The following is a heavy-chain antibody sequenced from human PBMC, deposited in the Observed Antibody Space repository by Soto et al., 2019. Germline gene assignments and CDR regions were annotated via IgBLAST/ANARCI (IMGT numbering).Heavy chain of an antibody. CDR2: INPNSGGT. J-gene: IGHJ6*02. CDR1: GYGLSDYY. Sequence: ASVKVSCKASGYGLSDYYMHWVRQAPGQGLEWMGWINPNSGGTRYAQKFQGRVTLTLDTAVAVGYMELTGLTSDDTAVYYCARVRAARPDYSHYGMDVWGQGTTVTVS. D-gene: IGHD2-15*01. V-gene: IGHV1-2*02. CDR3: ARVRAARPDYSHYGMDV.